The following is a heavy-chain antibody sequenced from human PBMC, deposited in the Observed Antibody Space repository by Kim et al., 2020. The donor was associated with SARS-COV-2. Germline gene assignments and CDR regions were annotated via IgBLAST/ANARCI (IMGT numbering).Heavy chain of an antibody. CDR1: GLTFTSYA. V-gene: IGHV3-23*01. J-gene: IGHJ4*02. D-gene: IGHD6-19*01. CDR2: ISGSGSST. Sequence: GGSLRLSCAASGLTFTSYAVAWVRQAPGKGLEWVSIISGSGSSTYYADSVKGRFTISRDNAKNMLYLQLNSLRDEDTAVYYCATSPYVVRGWFLYWGQGTLVTISS. CDR3: ATSPYVVRGWFLY.